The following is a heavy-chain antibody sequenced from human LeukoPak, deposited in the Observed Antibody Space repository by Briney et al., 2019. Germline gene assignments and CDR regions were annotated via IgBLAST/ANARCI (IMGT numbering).Heavy chain of an antibody. V-gene: IGHV3-53*01. D-gene: IGHD3-10*01. CDR3: ARRVYCHVSGTYTYCGMDV. CDR2: IYSGDAT. J-gene: IGHJ6*02. Sequence: GGSLRLSCAASGFSVSSTFMTWVRQAPGTGLESVSVIYSGDATYYADSVKGRFTISRDNSKNTLYLLMNSLRAEDTAVYYCARRVYCHVSGTYTYCGMDVWGQGATVTVSS. CDR1: GFSVSSTF.